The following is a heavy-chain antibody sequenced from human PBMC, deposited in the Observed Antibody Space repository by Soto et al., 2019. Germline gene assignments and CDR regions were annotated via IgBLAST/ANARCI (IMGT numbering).Heavy chain of an antibody. CDR1: GFTFSSYA. CDR2: ISYDGSNK. CDR3: ARDVPPHYDSSGYYGNWFDP. J-gene: IGHJ5*02. Sequence: GGSLRLSCAASGFTFSSYAMHWVRQAPGKGLEWVAVISYDGSNKYYADCVKGRFTISRDNSKNTLYLQMNSLRAEDAAVYYCARDVPPHYDSSGYYGNWFDPWGQGTLVTVPQ. D-gene: IGHD3-22*01. V-gene: IGHV3-30-3*01.